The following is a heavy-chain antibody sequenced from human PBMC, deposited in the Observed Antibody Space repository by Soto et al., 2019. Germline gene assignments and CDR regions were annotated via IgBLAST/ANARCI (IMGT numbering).Heavy chain of an antibody. J-gene: IGHJ5*02. CDR1: GGSISSGGYY. Sequence: SDTLSLTCTVSGGSISSGGYYWSWIRKHPGKGLEWIGYIYYSGSTYYNPSLKSRVTISVDTSKNQFSLKLSSVAAADTAVYYCARSARKDWFDPWGQGTLVTVSS. V-gene: IGHV4-31*03. CDR3: ARSARKDWFDP. CDR2: IYYSGST.